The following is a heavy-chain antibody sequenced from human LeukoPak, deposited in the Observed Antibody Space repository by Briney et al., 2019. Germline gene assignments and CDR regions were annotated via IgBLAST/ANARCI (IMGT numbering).Heavy chain of an antibody. J-gene: IGHJ4*02. D-gene: IGHD5-18*01. CDR2: IIPIFGTA. V-gene: IGHV1-69*06. Sequence: ASVKVSCKASGGTFSSYAISWVRQAPGQALEWMGGIIPIFGTANYAQKFQGRVTITADKSTSTAYMELSSLRSEDTAVYYCARHVDTAMVTGFDYWGQGTLVTVSS. CDR3: ARHVDTAMVTGFDY. CDR1: GGTFSSYA.